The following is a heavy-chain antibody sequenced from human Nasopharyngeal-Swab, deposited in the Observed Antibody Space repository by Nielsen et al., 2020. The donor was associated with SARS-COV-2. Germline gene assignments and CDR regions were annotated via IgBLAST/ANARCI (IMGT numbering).Heavy chain of an antibody. CDR1: GFTFSSYS. CDR3: ARGCVLTGPSCYYYGMDV. Sequence: GESLKISCAASGFTFSSYSMNWVRQAPGKGLEWVSSTSSSSSYIYYADSVKGRFTISRDNAKNSLYLQMNSLRAEDTAVYYCARGCVLTGPSCYYYGMDVWGQGTTVTVSS. V-gene: IGHV3-21*01. J-gene: IGHJ6*02. D-gene: IGHD3-9*01. CDR2: TSSSSSYI.